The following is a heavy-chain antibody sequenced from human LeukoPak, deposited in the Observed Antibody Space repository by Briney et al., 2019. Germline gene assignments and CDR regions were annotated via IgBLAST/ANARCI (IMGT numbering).Heavy chain of an antibody. Sequence: GGSLRLSCEASGFTFNTHAMTLTWVRQAPGKGLEWVSSIADNDGITHYADSVKGRFTISRDNSKNTLYLQMNSLRAEDTAVYYCAKDSRPNIVGATIGFDYWGQGTLVTVSS. CDR1: GFTFNTHA. CDR2: IADNDGIT. V-gene: IGHV3-23*01. CDR3: AKDSRPNIVGATIGFDY. J-gene: IGHJ4*02. D-gene: IGHD1-26*01.